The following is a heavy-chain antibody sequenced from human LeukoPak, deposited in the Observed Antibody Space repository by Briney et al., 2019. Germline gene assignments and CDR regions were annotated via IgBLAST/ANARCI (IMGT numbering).Heavy chain of an antibody. CDR1: GGTFSSYA. CDR2: IIPIFGTA. CDR3: ARVNDYVWGSYRMRWFDP. J-gene: IGHJ5*02. Sequence: SVKVSCKASGGTFSSYAISWVRQAPGQGLEWMGGIIPIFGTANYAQKFQGRVTITADESTSTAYMELSSLRSEDTAVYYCARVNDYVWGSYRMRWFDPWGQGTLVTVSS. D-gene: IGHD3-16*02. V-gene: IGHV1-69*13.